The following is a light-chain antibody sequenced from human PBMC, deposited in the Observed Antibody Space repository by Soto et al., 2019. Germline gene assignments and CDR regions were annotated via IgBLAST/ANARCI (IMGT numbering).Light chain of an antibody. CDR3: QQYNNWPPWT. J-gene: IGKJ1*01. CDR1: QSVSSN. Sequence: EIVMTQSPATLSVSPGERATLSCRASQSVSSNFAWYQQKPGQAPRRLIYGASTRATDIPARFSGSGSGTEFTLTISSLQSEDFAVYYCQQYNNWPPWTFGQGTKVEIK. CDR2: GAS. V-gene: IGKV3-15*01.